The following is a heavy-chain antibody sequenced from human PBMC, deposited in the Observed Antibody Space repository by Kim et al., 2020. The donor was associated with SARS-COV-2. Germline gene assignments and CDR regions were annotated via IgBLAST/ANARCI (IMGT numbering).Heavy chain of an antibody. D-gene: IGHD3-10*01. CDR2: ISAYNGNT. CDR3: ARTRDTMVRGSPWFDP. V-gene: IGHV1-18*01. Sequence: ASVKVSCKASGYTFTSYGISWVRQAPGQGLEWMGWISAYNGNTNYAQKLQDRVTMTTDTSTSTAYMELRSLRSDDTAGYYCARTRDTMVRGSPWFDPWGQGTLVTVSS. J-gene: IGHJ5*02. CDR1: GYTFTSYG.